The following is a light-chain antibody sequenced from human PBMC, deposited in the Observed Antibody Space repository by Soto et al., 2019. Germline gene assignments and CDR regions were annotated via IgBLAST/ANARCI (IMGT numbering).Light chain of an antibody. CDR2: AAS. CDR1: QSIASTF. J-gene: IGKJ2*01. V-gene: IGKV3-20*01. CDR3: QQYDKSLYT. Sequence: ENVLTQSPGTLSLSPGERATLSCRASQSIASTFLAWYQQKPGQAPRLLIYAASSRATGIPDRFSGSGSGTDFTLTISRLEPEDFAVYYCQQYDKSLYTFGQGTKVEIK.